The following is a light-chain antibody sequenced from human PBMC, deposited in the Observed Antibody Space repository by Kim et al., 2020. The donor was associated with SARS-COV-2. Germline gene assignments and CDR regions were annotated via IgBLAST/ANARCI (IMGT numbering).Light chain of an antibody. Sequence: SYELTPPPSVSVAPGKTATITCGGNNIGSKSVHWYQQKPGQAPVLGIYYDSDRPSGIPERFSGSNSDNTAALTIARVEAGDEADYYCHVWDGTADQGVFGGGTQLTVL. CDR1: NIGSKS. CDR2: YDS. V-gene: IGLV3-21*04. CDR3: HVWDGTADQGV. J-gene: IGLJ3*02.